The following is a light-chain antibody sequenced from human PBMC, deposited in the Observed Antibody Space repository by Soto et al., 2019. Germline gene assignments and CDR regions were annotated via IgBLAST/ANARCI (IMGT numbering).Light chain of an antibody. Sequence: QSVPTHPPSASSSPGHSITISCTRTKNDIGVYDFVSSYPHHPGKAPRLIIYEVVQRPSGVPDRFSGSKSGNTASLTVSGLQAADEADYFCTSYAGSNTYVFGSGTKVTVL. J-gene: IGLJ1*01. V-gene: IGLV2-8*02. CDR2: EVV. CDR1: KNDIGVYDF. CDR3: TSYAGSNTYV.